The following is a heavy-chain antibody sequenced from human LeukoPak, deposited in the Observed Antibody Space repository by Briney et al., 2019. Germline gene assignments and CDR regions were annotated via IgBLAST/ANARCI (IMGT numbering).Heavy chain of an antibody. CDR2: AGWAGGTT. D-gene: IGHD1-26*01. Sequence: GGSLRLSRATSGFNFDRYTIHWVRQAPGKGLEWVSLAGWAGGTTFYSDSVRGRFTISRDSGRKSVYLQMNSLGAEDTAVYYCARDQLELPSGSSLHYWGQGTLVTVSS. J-gene: IGHJ4*02. V-gene: IGHV3-43*01. CDR3: ARDQLELPSGSSLHY. CDR1: GFNFDRYT.